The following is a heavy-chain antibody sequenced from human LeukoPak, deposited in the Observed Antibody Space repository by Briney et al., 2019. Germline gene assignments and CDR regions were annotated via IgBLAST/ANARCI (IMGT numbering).Heavy chain of an antibody. CDR2: IKQDGSEK. CDR3: ARGPVYKDYGGKANPNWYFDL. J-gene: IGHJ2*01. Sequence: GGSLRLSCAASGFTFSSYWMGWVRQAPGKGLEWVANIKQDGSEKYYVDSVKGRFTISRDNAKNSLYLQMNSLRAEDTAVYYCARGPVYKDYGGKANPNWYFDLWGRGTLVTVSS. V-gene: IGHV3-7*01. D-gene: IGHD4-23*01. CDR1: GFTFSSYW.